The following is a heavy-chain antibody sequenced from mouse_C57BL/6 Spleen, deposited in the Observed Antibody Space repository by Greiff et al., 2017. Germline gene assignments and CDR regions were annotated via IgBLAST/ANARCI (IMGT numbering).Heavy chain of an antibody. V-gene: IGHV5-4*01. CDR1: GFTFSSYA. J-gene: IGHJ1*03. D-gene: IGHD2-5*01. Sequence: EVKLMESGGGLVKPGGSLKLSCAASGFTFSSYAMSWVRQTPEKRLEWVATISDGGSYTYYPDNVKGRFTISRDNAKNNLYLQMSHLKSEDTAMYYCARDWGSNFRYWYFDVWGTGTTVTVSS. CDR2: ISDGGSYT. CDR3: ARDWGSNFRYWYFDV.